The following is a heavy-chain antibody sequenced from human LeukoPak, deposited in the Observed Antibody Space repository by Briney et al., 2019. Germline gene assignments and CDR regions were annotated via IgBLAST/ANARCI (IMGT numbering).Heavy chain of an antibody. J-gene: IGHJ4*02. V-gene: IGHV1-3*01. CDR3: ARSPVVPAAIEGL. D-gene: IGHD2-2*01. CDR2: INAGNGNT. CDR1: GYTFTSYG. Sequence: GASVKVSCKASGYTFTSYGISWVRQAPGQRLEWMGWINAGNGNTKYSQKFQGRVTITRDTSASTAYMELSSLRSEDTAVYYCARSPVVPAAIEGLWGQGTLVTVSS.